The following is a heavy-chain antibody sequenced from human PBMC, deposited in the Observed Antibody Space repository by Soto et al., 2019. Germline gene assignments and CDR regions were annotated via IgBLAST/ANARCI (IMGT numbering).Heavy chain of an antibody. CDR3: ARALPPYYYDSSGGFDY. CDR2: IWYDGSNK. CDR1: GFTFSSYG. D-gene: IGHD3-22*01. J-gene: IGHJ4*02. Sequence: GGSLRLSCAASGFTFSSYGMHWVRQAPGKGLEWVAVIWYDGSNKYYADSVKGRFTISRDNSKNTLYLQMNSLRAEDTAVYYCARALPPYYYDSSGGFDYWGQGTLVTVSS. V-gene: IGHV3-33*01.